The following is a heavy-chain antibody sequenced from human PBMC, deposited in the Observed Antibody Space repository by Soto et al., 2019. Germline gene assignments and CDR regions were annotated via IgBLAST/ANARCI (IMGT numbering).Heavy chain of an antibody. D-gene: IGHD2-15*01. CDR2: IKQDGSEK. Sequence: GGSLRLSCAASGFTFSSYWMSWVRQAPGKGLEWVANIKQDGSEKYYVDSVKGRFTISRDNAKNSLYLQMNSLRAEDTAVYYCARAGYCSGGSCYAIGAHYYYGMDVWGQGTTVTVSS. CDR1: GFTFSSYW. J-gene: IGHJ6*02. CDR3: ARAGYCSGGSCYAIGAHYYYGMDV. V-gene: IGHV3-7*01.